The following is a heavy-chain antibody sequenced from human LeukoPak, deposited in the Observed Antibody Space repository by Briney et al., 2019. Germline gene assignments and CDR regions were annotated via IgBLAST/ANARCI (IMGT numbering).Heavy chain of an antibody. Sequence: SETLSLTCTVSGGSISSYYWSWIRQPPGKGLEWIGYISYSGSTNSNPSLKSRVTISVDTSKNQFSLKVRSVTAADTAVYYCASTSNYAFNIWGQGTMVTVSS. CDR3: ASTSNYAFNI. CDR1: GGSISSYY. CDR2: ISYSGST. D-gene: IGHD5-24*01. V-gene: IGHV4-59*08. J-gene: IGHJ3*02.